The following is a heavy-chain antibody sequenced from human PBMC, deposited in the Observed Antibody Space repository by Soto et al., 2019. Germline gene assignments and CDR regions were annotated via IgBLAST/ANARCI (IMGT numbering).Heavy chain of an antibody. D-gene: IGHD2-21*02. CDR3: AKAHVVVVAGSTFDY. CDR1: GYSISSGSY. Sequence: SETLSLTCTVSGYSISSGSYWGWIRQPPGKGPEWIASIYHGGTTFYNPSLKSRVTVSVDKSNNQFSLKLRSVTAADTAVYYCAKAHVVVVAGSTFDYWGHGTLVTVSS. J-gene: IGHJ4*01. CDR2: IYHGGTT. V-gene: IGHV4-38-2*02.